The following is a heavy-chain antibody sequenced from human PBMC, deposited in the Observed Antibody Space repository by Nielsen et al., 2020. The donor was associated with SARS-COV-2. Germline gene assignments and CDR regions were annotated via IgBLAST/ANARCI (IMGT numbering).Heavy chain of an antibody. V-gene: IGHV1-46*01. CDR2: INPSGGST. CDR3: ARDHGDLEVYSRHYYYYGMDV. D-gene: IGHD6-13*01. CDR1: GYTFTSYY. J-gene: IGHJ6*02. Sequence: ASVKVSCKASGYTFTSYYMHWVRQAPGQGLEWMGIINPSGGSTSYAQKFQGRVTMTRDTSTSTVYMELSSLRSEDTAVYYCARDHGDLEVYSRHYYYYGMDVWGQGTTVTVSS.